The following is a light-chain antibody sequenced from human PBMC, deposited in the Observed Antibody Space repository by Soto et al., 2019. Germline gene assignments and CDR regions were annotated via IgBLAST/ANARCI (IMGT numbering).Light chain of an antibody. J-gene: IGLJ3*02. Sequence: LVLTQSPSASASLGASVKLTCTLSSGHSSYAIAWHQQQPEKGSRYLMKLNSDGSHSKGDGIPDRFSGSSSGAERYLTISSLQSEDEADYYCQTWGTGIWVFGGGTKLTVL. V-gene: IGLV4-69*01. CDR3: QTWGTGIWV. CDR1: SGHSSYA. CDR2: LNSDGSH.